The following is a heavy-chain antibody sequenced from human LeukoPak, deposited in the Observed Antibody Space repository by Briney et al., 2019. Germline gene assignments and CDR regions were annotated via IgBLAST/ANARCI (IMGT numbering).Heavy chain of an antibody. Sequence: PSETLSLTCTVSSGSISSYYWSWIRQPPGQGLEWIGYIYYSGSTNYNPSLKSRVTISVDTSKNQFSLKLSSVTAADTAVYYCARVNNYYDSSGYYYNDAFDIWGQGTMVTVSS. D-gene: IGHD3-22*01. CDR2: IYYSGST. J-gene: IGHJ3*02. CDR3: ARVNNYYDSSGYYYNDAFDI. CDR1: SGSISSYY. V-gene: IGHV4-59*01.